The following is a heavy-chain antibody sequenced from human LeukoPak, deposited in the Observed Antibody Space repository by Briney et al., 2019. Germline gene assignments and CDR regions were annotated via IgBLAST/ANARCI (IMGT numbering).Heavy chain of an antibody. J-gene: IGHJ6*02. D-gene: IGHD3-3*01. CDR2: ISSSGSTI. CDR3: ASKPPSYYDFWSGYLDYYYGMDV. V-gene: IGHV3-48*03. CDR1: GFTFSSYE. Sequence: PGGSLRLSCAASGFTFSSYEMNWVRQAPGKGLEWVSYISSSGSTIYYADSVKGRFTISRDNAKNSLYLQMNSLRAEDTAVYYCASKPPSYYDFWSGYLDYYYGMDVWGQGTTVTVSS.